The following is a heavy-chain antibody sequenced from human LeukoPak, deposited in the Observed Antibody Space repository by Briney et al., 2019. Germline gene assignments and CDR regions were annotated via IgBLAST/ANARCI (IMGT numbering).Heavy chain of an antibody. CDR2: INWKGDVT. Sequence: PGGSLRLSCAASGFTYDDHGMNWVRQAPGKGPEWVSGINWKGDVTGYADSVKGRFTLSRDNAKNSLYLQMESLRGEDTALYFCARAGRGHTWGGAYYYQMDVWGKGTTVTVSS. V-gene: IGHV3-20*04. D-gene: IGHD1-1*01. J-gene: IGHJ6*03. CDR3: ARAGRGHTWGGAYYYQMDV. CDR1: GFTYDDHG.